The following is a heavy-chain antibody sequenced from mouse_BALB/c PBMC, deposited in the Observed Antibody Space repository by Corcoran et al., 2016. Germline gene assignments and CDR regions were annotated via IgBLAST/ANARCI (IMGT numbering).Heavy chain of an antibody. CDR3: ARGGLRREGYYAMDY. Sequence: EVQLQQSGAELVKPGASVKLSCTASGFNIKDTYMHWVKQRPEQGLEWIGRIDPANGNTKYDPKLQGKATITADTSSNTAYLQLSSLTSEDTAVYYCARGGLRREGYYAMDYWGQGTSVTVSS. J-gene: IGHJ4*01. V-gene: IGHV14-3*02. CDR2: IDPANGNT. CDR1: GFNIKDTY. D-gene: IGHD2-2*01.